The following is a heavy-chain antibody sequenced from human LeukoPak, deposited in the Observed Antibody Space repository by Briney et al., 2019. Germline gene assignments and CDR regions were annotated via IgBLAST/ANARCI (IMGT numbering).Heavy chain of an antibody. Sequence: PGGSLRLSCAASGFTFSDYYMSWIRQAPGKGLEWVSYISGSASTIYYADSVKGRFTISRDNSKNTLYLQMNSLRAEDTAVYYCAKDKAGSSTSWGQGTLVTVSS. D-gene: IGHD2-2*01. CDR1: GFTFSDYY. CDR3: AKDKAGSSTS. J-gene: IGHJ4*02. CDR2: ISGSASTI. V-gene: IGHV3-11*04.